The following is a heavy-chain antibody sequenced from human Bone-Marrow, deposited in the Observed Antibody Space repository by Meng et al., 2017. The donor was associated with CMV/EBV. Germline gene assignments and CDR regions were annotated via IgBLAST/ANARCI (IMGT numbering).Heavy chain of an antibody. Sequence: SETLSLTCTVSGGSVSSGSYYWSWIRQPPGKGLEWIGYIYYSGSTNYNPSLKSRVTISVDTSKNQFSLKLSSVTAADTAVYYCARHGRSSWSNWFDAWGQGTLVTVSS. CDR3: ARHGRSSWSNWFDA. J-gene: IGHJ5*02. CDR2: IYYSGST. CDR1: GGSVSSGSYY. D-gene: IGHD6-13*01. V-gene: IGHV4-61*01.